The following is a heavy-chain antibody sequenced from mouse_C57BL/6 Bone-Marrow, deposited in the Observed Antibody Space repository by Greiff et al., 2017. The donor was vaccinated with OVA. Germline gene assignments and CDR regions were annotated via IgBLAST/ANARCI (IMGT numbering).Heavy chain of an antibody. J-gene: IGHJ3*01. Sequence: QVQLQQPGAELVRPGTSVKLSCKASGYTFTSYWMHWVKQRPGQGLEWIGVIDPSDSYTNYNQKFKGKATLTVDKSSSTAYMQLSILTSEDSSVYYCASDNSYSNYLCFAYWGQGTLVTVSA. CDR2: IDPSDSYT. D-gene: IGHD2-5*01. V-gene: IGHV1-59*01. CDR1: GYTFTSYW. CDR3: ASDNSYSNYLCFAY.